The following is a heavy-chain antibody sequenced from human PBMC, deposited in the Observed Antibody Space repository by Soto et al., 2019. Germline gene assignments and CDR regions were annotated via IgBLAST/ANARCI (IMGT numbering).Heavy chain of an antibody. CDR3: AKAISGYNAPLDH. J-gene: IGHJ4*02. D-gene: IGHD1-20*01. V-gene: IGHV3-23*01. CDR2: ITGSGDST. Sequence: EVQLLESGGGLVQPGGSLRLSCAASGFTFSSYAMNWVRQAPGKGLEWVSVITGSGDSTYYADSVKGRFTISRDNSKTTLYVQMNSLRAEDTAVYYCAKAISGYNAPLDHWGQGTRVTVSS. CDR1: GFTFSSYA.